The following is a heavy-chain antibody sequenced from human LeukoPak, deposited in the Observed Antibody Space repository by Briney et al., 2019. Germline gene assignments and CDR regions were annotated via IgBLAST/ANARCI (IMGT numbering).Heavy chain of an antibody. V-gene: IGHV1-8*01. CDR1: GYTFTSYD. Sequence: GASVKVSCKASGYTFTSYDINWVRQATGQGLEWMGWMNPNSGNTGYAQKFQGRVTMTRYTSISTAYMELSSLRSEDTAVYYCATEWLLDPYDAFDIWGQGTMVTVSS. D-gene: IGHD3-3*01. J-gene: IGHJ3*02. CDR3: ATEWLLDPYDAFDI. CDR2: MNPNSGNT.